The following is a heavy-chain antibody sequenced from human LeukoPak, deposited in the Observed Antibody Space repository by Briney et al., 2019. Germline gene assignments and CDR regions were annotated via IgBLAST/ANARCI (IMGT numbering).Heavy chain of an antibody. CDR3: ARGGARWQLNWFDP. J-gene: IGHJ5*02. V-gene: IGHV1-2*02. CDR2: INPNSGGT. D-gene: IGHD2-15*01. CDR1: GYTFTGYY. Sequence: ASVTVSCKASGYTFTGYYMQWVRQAPGQGIEWMGWINPNSGGTNYAQKCQGRVTMTRDTSISTAYMELSRLRSDDTAVYYCARGGARWQLNWFDPWGQGTLVTVSS.